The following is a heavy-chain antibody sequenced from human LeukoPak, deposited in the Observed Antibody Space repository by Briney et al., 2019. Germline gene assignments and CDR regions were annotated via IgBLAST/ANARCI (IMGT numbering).Heavy chain of an antibody. Sequence: SETLSRTCTVSGGSISSYYWSWIRQPPGKGLEWIGYIYYSGSTNYNPSLKSRVTISVDTSKNQFSLKLSSVTAADTAVYYCARARRDRGYSYYYFDYWGQGTLVTVSS. CDR3: ARARRDRGYSYYYFDY. CDR1: GGSISSYY. J-gene: IGHJ4*02. D-gene: IGHD5-18*01. V-gene: IGHV4-59*01. CDR2: IYYSGST.